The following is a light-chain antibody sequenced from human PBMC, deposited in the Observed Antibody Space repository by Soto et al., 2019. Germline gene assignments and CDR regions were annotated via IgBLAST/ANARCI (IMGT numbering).Light chain of an antibody. J-gene: IGLJ2*01. CDR1: SSNIGAPYG. Sequence: QSVLTQPPSVSGAPGRRVTISCTGSSSNIGAPYGVHWYQQLPGTAPKLLIYGNNNRPSGVPDRFSGSQSGTSASLAITGLHAEDEADYYCQSYDSSLTALVFGGGTQLTVL. CDR2: GNN. CDR3: QSYDSSLTALV. V-gene: IGLV1-40*01.